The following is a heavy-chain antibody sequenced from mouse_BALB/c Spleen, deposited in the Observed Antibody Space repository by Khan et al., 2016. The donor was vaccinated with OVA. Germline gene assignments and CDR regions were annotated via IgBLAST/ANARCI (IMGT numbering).Heavy chain of an antibody. D-gene: IGHD2-4*01. V-gene: IGHV3-2*02. Sequence: EVKLEESGPGLVKPSQSLSLTCTVTGYSITSEYAWNWIRQFPGNKLEWMGYINYSGNTRFNPSLKSRTSITRETSKNQFFLQLNSVNTEDTATYYCASNDFYDYDPFPYWGQGTLVTVSA. CDR3: ASNDFYDYDPFPY. CDR1: GYSITSEYA. J-gene: IGHJ3*01. CDR2: INYSGNT.